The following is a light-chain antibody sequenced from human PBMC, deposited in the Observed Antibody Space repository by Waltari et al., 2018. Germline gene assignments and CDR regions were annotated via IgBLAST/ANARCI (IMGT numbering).Light chain of an antibody. V-gene: IGLV2-14*03. CDR3: SSYTSSSTVV. CDR1: SRAVGGYNP. CDR2: DVS. J-gene: IGLJ2*01. Sequence: QSALTQPASVSGSPGQSITISCTGTSRAVGGYNPVSWYQHHPGKAPKPMIYDVSKRPSGVSNRFSGSKSGNTASLTISGLQAEDEADYYCSSYTSSSTVVFGGGTKLTVL.